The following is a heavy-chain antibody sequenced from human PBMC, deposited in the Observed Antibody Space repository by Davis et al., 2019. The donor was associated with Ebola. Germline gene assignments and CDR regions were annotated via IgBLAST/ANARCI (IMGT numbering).Heavy chain of an antibody. D-gene: IGHD1-26*01. Sequence: ASVKVSCKASGGTFSSYAISWVRQAPGQGLEWMGGINPNSGGTNYAQKFQGWVTMTRDTSISTAYMELSRLRSDDTAVYYCARGGGSSKRTMGYWGQGTLVTVSS. CDR3: ARGGGSSKRTMGY. CDR1: GGTFSSYA. J-gene: IGHJ4*02. CDR2: INPNSGGT. V-gene: IGHV1-2*04.